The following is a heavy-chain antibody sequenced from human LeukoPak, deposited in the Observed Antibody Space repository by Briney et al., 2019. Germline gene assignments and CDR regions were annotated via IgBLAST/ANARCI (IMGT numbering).Heavy chain of an antibody. Sequence: ASVKVSCKASGYTFTSYDINWVRQATGQGLEWMGWMNPNSGNTGYAQKFQGRVTMTRDTSTSTVYMELSSLRSEDTAVYYCAITRRYYDSSGYYYFDYWGQGTLVTVSS. CDR1: GYTFTSYD. J-gene: IGHJ4*02. V-gene: IGHV1-8*01. D-gene: IGHD3-22*01. CDR3: AITRRYYDSSGYYYFDY. CDR2: MNPNSGNT.